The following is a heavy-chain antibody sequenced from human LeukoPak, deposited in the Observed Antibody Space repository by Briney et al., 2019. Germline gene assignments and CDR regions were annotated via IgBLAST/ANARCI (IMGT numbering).Heavy chain of an antibody. CDR1: GGSISSYY. V-gene: IGHV4-59*01. Sequence: PSETLSLTCTVSGGSISSYYWSWIRQPPGKGLEWTGYIYYSGSTNYNPSLKSRVTISVDTSKNQFSLKLSSVTAADTAVYYCARITEYYFDYWGQGTLVTVSS. CDR3: ARITEYYFDY. CDR2: IYYSGST. J-gene: IGHJ4*02. D-gene: IGHD3-16*01.